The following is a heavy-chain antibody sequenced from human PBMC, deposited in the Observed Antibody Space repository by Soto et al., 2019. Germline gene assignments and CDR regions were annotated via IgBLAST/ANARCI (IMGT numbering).Heavy chain of an antibody. CDR2: VYYNENT. CDR1: GVSINNFAYY. Sequence: KASETLSLTCSVSGVSINNFAYYWGWIRQPPGKGLEWIGTVYYNENTYYNPSLRSRVAISVDTAKNQFSLNLRSVTAADTAVYFCARRERYYGSPGWFDPWGQGTLVTVSS. CDR3: ARRERYYGSPGWFDP. J-gene: IGHJ5*01. V-gene: IGHV4-39*01. D-gene: IGHD3-10*01.